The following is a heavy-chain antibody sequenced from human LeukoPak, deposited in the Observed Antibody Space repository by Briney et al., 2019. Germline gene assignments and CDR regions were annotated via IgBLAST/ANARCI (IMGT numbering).Heavy chain of an antibody. CDR3: TTRTWADGFDI. D-gene: IGHD2-2*01. J-gene: IGHJ3*02. V-gene: IGHV3-15*01. CDR2: IKSKIDGGTA. CDR1: GLTFRNAW. Sequence: PGGPLRLSCAASGLTFRNAWMNWVRQAPGRGLEWVGRIKSKIDGGTADYAAPVKGRITISRDDSKNMLYLQINSLKADDTALYYCTTRTWADGFDIWGQGTMVTVSS.